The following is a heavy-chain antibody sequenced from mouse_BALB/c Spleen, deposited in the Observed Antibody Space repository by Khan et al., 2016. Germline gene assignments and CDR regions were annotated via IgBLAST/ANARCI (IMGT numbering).Heavy chain of an antibody. CDR1: GYSFTGYY. CDR2: ISCYNGAT. J-gene: IGHJ4*01. CDR3: ARGDYDGYYAMDY. Sequence: LVKTGASVKISCKASGYSFTGYYIHWVKQSHGKGLEWIGYISCYNGATNYNQKFRGKATFTVDTSSSTSYMQFYILTSEDSAVYYCARGDYDGYYAMDYWGQGTSVTVSS. V-gene: IGHV1S34*01. D-gene: IGHD2-4*01.